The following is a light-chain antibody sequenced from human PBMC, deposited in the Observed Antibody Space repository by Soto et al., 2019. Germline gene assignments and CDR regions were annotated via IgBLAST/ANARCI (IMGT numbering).Light chain of an antibody. Sequence: QSALTQPASVSGSPGQSITISCTGTSSDVGGYNLVSWYQQHPGKAPKVVIYDGNKRPSGISYRFSASKSGNTASLTISGLRTEDEADYYCCSYAGHSTFVFGSGTKVTAL. CDR3: CSYAGHSTFV. J-gene: IGLJ1*01. CDR1: SSDVGGYNL. CDR2: DGN. V-gene: IGLV2-23*03.